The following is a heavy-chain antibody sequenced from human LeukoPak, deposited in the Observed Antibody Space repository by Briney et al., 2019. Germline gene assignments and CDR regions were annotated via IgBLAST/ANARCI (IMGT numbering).Heavy chain of an antibody. J-gene: IGHJ4*02. V-gene: IGHV4-39*07. CDR3: ARDGYYDILTGTDF. Sequence: SETLSLTCTVSGGSISSSSYYWGWIRQPPGKGLEWIGSIYYSGTTHYNPSLKSRVTISVDTSKNQFSLKLSSVTAADTAVYYCARDGYYDILTGTDFWGQGTLVTVSS. D-gene: IGHD3-9*01. CDR1: GGSISSSSYY. CDR2: IYYSGTT.